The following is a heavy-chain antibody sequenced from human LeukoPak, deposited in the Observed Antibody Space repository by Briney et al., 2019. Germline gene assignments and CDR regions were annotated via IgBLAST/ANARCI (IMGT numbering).Heavy chain of an antibody. J-gene: IGHJ4*02. D-gene: IGHD6-19*01. Sequence: SETLSLTCTVSGGSISSYYWSWIRQPPGKGLEWIGYIYYSGSTNYNPSLKSRVTISVDKSQNQFSLKLSSVTAADTAVYYCARRIAVAAGKPLHFDYWGQGTLVTVSS. CDR3: ARRIAVAAGKPLHFDY. CDR2: IYYSGST. CDR1: GGSISSYY. V-gene: IGHV4-59*12.